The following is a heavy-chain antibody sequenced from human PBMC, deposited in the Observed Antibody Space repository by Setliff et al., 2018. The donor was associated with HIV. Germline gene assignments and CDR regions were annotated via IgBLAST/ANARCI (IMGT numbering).Heavy chain of an antibody. CDR3: ARNPDSGYDSGAFDI. Sequence: GASVKVSCKASGGTFSSYSISWVRQAPGQGLEWMGRIIPIFGTANYAQTFQGRVTITADKSTSTAYMELSSLRSEDTAVYYCARNPDSGYDSGAFDIWGQGTMVTVSS. CDR1: GGTFSSYS. CDR2: IIPIFGTA. D-gene: IGHD5-12*01. V-gene: IGHV1-69*08. J-gene: IGHJ3*02.